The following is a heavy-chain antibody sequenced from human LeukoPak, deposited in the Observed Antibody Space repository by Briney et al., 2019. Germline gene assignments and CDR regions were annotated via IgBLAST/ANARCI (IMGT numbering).Heavy chain of an antibody. CDR3: ARHPEFLRDFDY. CDR2: ISSSNTY. V-gene: IGHV3-21*01. J-gene: IGHJ4*02. Sequence: GGSLRLSCAASGYTFSPYSMNWVRQAPGKGLEWVSSISSSNTYYADSVKGRFTISRDNAKKSVYLQMNSLRAEDTAVYYCARHPEFLRDFDYWGQGTLVTVSS. D-gene: IGHD1-14*01. CDR1: GYTFSPYS.